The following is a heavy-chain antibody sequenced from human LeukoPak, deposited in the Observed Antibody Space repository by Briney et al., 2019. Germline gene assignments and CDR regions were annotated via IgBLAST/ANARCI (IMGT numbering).Heavy chain of an antibody. J-gene: IGHJ5*02. CDR1: GVSLSDYY. D-gene: IGHD5-24*01. Sequence: SETLSLXCEVYGVSLSDYYWSWIRQSPGKGLEWIGDITHSGSTKYNPSIKSRVAISIDKSKNQFFLRLSPVTVADTAVYYCARERASSNYNNYFDPWGQGTPVTVSS. V-gene: IGHV4-34*01. CDR3: ARERASSNYNNYFDP. CDR2: ITHSGST.